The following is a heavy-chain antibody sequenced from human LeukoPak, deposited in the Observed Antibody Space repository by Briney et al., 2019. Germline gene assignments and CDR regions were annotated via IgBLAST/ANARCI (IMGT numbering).Heavy chain of an antibody. D-gene: IGHD3-10*02. CDR2: THYTGST. J-gene: IGHJ4*02. CDR1: GGSITSYY. V-gene: IGHV4-59*01. CDR3: ATYHFRGPTHYFDY. Sequence: PETLSLTCTVSGGSITSYYWSWIRQPPGKGLEWIAYTHYTGSTNYNPSLKSRVTISLDTSKKQLSLKVTSVTAADTAIYYCATYHFRGPTHYFDYWGQGALVTVSS.